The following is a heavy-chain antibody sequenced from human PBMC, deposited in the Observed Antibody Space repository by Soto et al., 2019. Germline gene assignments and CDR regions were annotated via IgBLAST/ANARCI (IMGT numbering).Heavy chain of an antibody. V-gene: IGHV4-34*01. CDR2: INHSGST. CDR1: GGSFRGYY. Sequence: SETLTLTCSVYGGSFRGYYWSWIRQPPGTGLEWIGEINHSGSTNYNPSLKSRVTISVDTSKNQLSLKMSSVTAADTSLYYCARISVYYYYYGMDVWGHGTTGTVS. D-gene: IGHD3-16*02. CDR3: ARISVYYYYYGMDV. J-gene: IGHJ6*02.